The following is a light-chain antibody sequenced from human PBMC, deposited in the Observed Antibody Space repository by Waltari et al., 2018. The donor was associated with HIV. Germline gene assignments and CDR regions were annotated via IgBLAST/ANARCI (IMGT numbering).Light chain of an antibody. CDR3: QQYYSTPYT. CDR2: WAS. J-gene: IGKJ2*01. CDR1: QSVLYSSHNKNY. V-gene: IGKV4-1*01. Sequence: DIVMTQSPDSLAVSLGERATINCKSSQSVLYSSHNKNYLAWYQQKPGQPPKLLIYWASTRESGVLDRFSGSGSGTDFTLTISSLQAEDVAVYYCQQYYSTPYTFGQGTKLEIK.